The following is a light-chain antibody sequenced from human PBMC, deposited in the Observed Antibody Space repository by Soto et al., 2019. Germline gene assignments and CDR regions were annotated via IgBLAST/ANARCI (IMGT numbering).Light chain of an antibody. CDR2: GAS. V-gene: IGKV3-20*01. J-gene: IGKJ2*01. CDR3: QHYGSSPPFT. Sequence: EIVLTQSPGTLSLSPGERATLYCRASQSVSDFLAWHQQKPGQAPRLLIYGASTRATGIPDRFSGSGSGTEFTLTISRLEPEDFAVYYCQHYGSSPPFTFGQGTKLEIK. CDR1: QSVSDF.